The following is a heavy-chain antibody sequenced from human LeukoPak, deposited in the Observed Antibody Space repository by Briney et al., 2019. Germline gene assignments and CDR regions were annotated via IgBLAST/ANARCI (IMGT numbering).Heavy chain of an antibody. V-gene: IGHV3-30*03. D-gene: IGHD3-16*01. CDR2: ISYDGSNK. CDR3: ARAPTEMIFDY. J-gene: IGHJ4*02. Sequence: GGSLRLSCAASGFTFSSYGMHWVRQAPGKGLEWVAVISYDGSNKYYADSVKGRFTISRDNSKNTLYLQMNSLRAEDTAVYYCARAPTEMIFDYWGQGTLVTVSS. CDR1: GFTFSSYG.